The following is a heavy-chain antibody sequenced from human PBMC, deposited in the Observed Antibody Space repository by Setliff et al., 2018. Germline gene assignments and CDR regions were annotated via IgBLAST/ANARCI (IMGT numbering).Heavy chain of an antibody. Sequence: GASVKVSCKASGYSFTGFSITWVRQAPGQGLEWLGWVSTYNGDTKSAQKFRGRVTMTTDISTSTVYMELRTLRSDDTAVYYCARRPIALAGYRKGAFDIRGQGTMVTVSS. J-gene: IGHJ3*02. CDR1: GYSFTGFS. CDR3: ARRPIALAGYRKGAFDI. CDR2: VSTYNGDT. D-gene: IGHD6-19*01. V-gene: IGHV1-18*01.